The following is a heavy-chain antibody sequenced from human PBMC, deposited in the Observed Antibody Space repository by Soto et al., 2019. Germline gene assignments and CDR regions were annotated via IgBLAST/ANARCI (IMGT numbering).Heavy chain of an antibody. CDR3: AKVTYYYDGTAKGWFDS. D-gene: IGHD3-22*01. V-gene: IGHV3-23*01. CDR2: ISNSGGTT. Sequence: PGGFKRLSCAASEVIFGYFARGLVRQAPRKGLEWVSGISNSGGTTNYADSVKGRFTISRDNAKNTLYLQMNSLRVEDTALYYCAKVTYYYDGTAKGWFDSWGQGTLVTVSS. CDR1: EVIFGYFA. J-gene: IGHJ5*01.